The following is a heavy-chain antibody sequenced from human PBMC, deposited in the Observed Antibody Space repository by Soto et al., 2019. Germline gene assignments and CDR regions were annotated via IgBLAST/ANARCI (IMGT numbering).Heavy chain of an antibody. CDR1: GYDFTTYW. D-gene: IGHD6-6*01. CDR2: VCPGDSYT. J-gene: IGHJ6*02. V-gene: IGHV5-51*01. Sequence: GESLKISCKGSGYDFTTYWIGWVRQMPGKGLEYMGIVCPGDSYTRYSPSFQGQVTISADKSTNTAYLQWRRLKASDTAIYYCVRSCSRSSFYYFNSGMDVWGQGTTVTVSS. CDR3: VRSCSRSSFYYFNSGMDV.